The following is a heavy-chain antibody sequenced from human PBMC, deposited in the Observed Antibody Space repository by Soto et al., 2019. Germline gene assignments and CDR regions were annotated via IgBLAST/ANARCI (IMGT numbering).Heavy chain of an antibody. CDR1: GYTFTSYG. D-gene: IGHD6-19*01. V-gene: IGHV1-18*01. J-gene: IGHJ1*01. CDR3: ARAADIASQWLAHGPAVEYFQH. CDR2: ISAYNGNT. Sequence: GASVKVSCKASGYTFTSYGISWVRQAPGQGLEWMGWISAYNGNTNYAQKLQGRVTMTTDTSTSTAYMELRSLRSDDTAVYYCARAADIASQWLAHGPAVEYFQHWGQGTLVTVSS.